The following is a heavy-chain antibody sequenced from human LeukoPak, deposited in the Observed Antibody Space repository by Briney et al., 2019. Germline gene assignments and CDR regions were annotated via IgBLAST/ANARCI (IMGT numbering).Heavy chain of an antibody. CDR2: FDPEDGET. V-gene: IGHV1-24*01. D-gene: IGHD3-10*01. Sequence: ASVKVSCKVSGYTLTELSMHWVRQAPGKGLEWVGGFDPEDGETIYAQKFQGRVTMTEDTSTDTAYMELSSLRSEDTAVYYCATAYYYGSGSYANWFDPWGQGTLVTVSS. CDR1: GYTLTELS. J-gene: IGHJ5*02. CDR3: ATAYYYGSGSYANWFDP.